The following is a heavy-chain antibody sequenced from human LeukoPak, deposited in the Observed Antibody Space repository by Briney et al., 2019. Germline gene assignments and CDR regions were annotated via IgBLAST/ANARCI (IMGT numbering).Heavy chain of an antibody. J-gene: IGHJ4*02. CDR3: AKDLGAVRGGDY. D-gene: IGHD3-10*01. Sequence: PGGSLRLSCAASGFTFSSYGMSWVRQAPGKGLEWVSAISGSGGSTYYADSVKGRFTISRDSSKNTLYLQMNSLRAEDTAVYYCAKDLGAVRGGDYWGQGTLVTVSS. CDR1: GFTFSSYG. V-gene: IGHV3-23*01. CDR2: ISGSGGST.